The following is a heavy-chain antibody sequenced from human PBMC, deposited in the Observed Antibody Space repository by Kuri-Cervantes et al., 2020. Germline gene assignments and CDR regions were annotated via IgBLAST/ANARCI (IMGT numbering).Heavy chain of an antibody. CDR2: IKQDGSEK. CDR1: GFTVSSYW. Sequence: LSLTCAASGFTVSSYWMSWVRQAPGKGLEWVANIKQDGSEKYYVDSVKCRFTISRDNAKNSLYLQMNSLRAEDTAVYYCARDGVQGVIHGVYDYFWGSSRYTGFYDYWGQGTLVTVSS. D-gene: IGHD3-16*02. CDR3: ARDGVQGVIHGVYDYFWGSSRYTGFYDY. V-gene: IGHV3-7*01. J-gene: IGHJ4*02.